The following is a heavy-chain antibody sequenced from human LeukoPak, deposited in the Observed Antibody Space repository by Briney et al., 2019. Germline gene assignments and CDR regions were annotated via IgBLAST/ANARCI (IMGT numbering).Heavy chain of an antibody. D-gene: IGHD6-13*01. CDR3: ARESSSSLIDY. CDR2: IWYDGSNK. J-gene: IGHJ4*02. CDR1: GFTFSSYG. Sequence: GGSLRLSCAASGFTFSSYGMHWVRQAPGKGLEWVAVIWYDGSNKYYADSVKGRFTISRDNSKNTLYLQMNSLRAEDTAVYYCARESSSSLIDYWGQGTLVTVSS. V-gene: IGHV3-33*01.